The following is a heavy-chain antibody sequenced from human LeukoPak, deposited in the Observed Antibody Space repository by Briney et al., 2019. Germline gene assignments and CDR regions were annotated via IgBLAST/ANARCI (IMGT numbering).Heavy chain of an antibody. CDR2: TYYRSKWYN. J-gene: IGHJ4*02. V-gene: IGHV6-1*01. CDR1: GDSVSSNSAA. CDR3: ARDPDGYSSGWYYFDY. Sequence: SQTLSLTCAISGDSVSSNSAAWNWIRQSPSRGLEWLGRTYYRSKWYNDYAVSVKSRITINPDTSKNQFSLQLNSVTHENTAVYCCARDPDGYSSGWYYFDYWGQGTLVTVSS. D-gene: IGHD6-19*01.